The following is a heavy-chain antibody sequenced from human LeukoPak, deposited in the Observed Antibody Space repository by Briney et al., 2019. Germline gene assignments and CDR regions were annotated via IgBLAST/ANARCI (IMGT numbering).Heavy chain of an antibody. CDR1: GFTFSGYA. V-gene: IGHV3-73*01. CDR3: TRDSGTYNWFDP. CDR2: IDKKDKGYATAT. D-gene: IGHD1-26*01. J-gene: IGHJ5*02. Sequence: GSLRLSCAASGFTFSGYAIHWVRQSSGKGLEWVGQIDKKDKGYATATAYAASVTGRFTISRDDSINTAYLQMKSLKTEDTVLYYCTRDSGTYNWFDPWGQGTLVTVSS.